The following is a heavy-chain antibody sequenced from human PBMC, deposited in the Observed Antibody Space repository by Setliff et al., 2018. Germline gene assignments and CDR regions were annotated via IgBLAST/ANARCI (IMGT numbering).Heavy chain of an antibody. Sequence: SETLSLTCAVFDGSFSDYYWSWIRQPPGKGLEWIGEINHYGSTKYKSSLRSRVTISVDTSKNQFSLNLNSVTAADTAVYYCARRWNFGPYGSGIHDGFDMWGQGTMVTVSS. D-gene: IGHD3-10*01. V-gene: IGHV4-34*01. CDR3: ARRWNFGPYGSGIHDGFDM. J-gene: IGHJ3*02. CDR2: INHYGST. CDR1: DGSFSDYY.